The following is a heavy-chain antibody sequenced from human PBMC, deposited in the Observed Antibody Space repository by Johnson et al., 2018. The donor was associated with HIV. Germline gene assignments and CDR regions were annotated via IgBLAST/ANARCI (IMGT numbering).Heavy chain of an antibody. V-gene: IGHV3-15*01. CDR1: GFTFSNAW. CDR3: TTALTGDAFNI. CDR2: IQSKTDGGTT. D-gene: IGHD7-27*01. Sequence: VQLMESGGGVIRPGGSLRLSCAASGFTFSNAWMSWVRQAPGKGLEWVGRIQSKTDGGTTDYAAPVKGRFAISRDDSKNTLYLQLNSLKTEDTAVYYCTTALTGDAFNIWGQGTLVTVSS. J-gene: IGHJ3*02.